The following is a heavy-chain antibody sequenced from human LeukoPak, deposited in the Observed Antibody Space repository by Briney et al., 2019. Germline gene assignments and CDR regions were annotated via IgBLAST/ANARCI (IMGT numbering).Heavy chain of an antibody. CDR2: ISYDGSNK. V-gene: IGHV3-30-3*01. CDR1: GITFSSYA. J-gene: IGHJ4*02. Sequence: PGGSLRLSCAASGITFSSYAMHWVRQAPGKGLEWVALISYDGSNKYYAGSVKGRFTISRDNSKNTLYLQMNSLRAEDTAVYYCARDLGKMVRGVFDYWGQGTLVTVSS. D-gene: IGHD3-10*01. CDR3: ARDLGKMVRGVFDY.